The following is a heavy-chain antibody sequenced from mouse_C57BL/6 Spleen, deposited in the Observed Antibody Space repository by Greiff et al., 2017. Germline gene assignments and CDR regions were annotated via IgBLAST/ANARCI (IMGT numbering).Heavy chain of an antibody. CDR1: GYTFTDYE. J-gene: IGHJ2*01. CDR3: TRSNGSSSYYFDY. CDR2: IDPETGGT. V-gene: IGHV1-15*01. Sequence: SGAELVRPGASVTLSCKASGYTFTDYEMHWVKQTPVHGLEWIGAIDPETGGTAYNQKFKGKAILTADKSSSTAYMELRSLTSEDSAVYYCTRSNGSSSYYFDYWGQGTTLTVSS. D-gene: IGHD1-1*01.